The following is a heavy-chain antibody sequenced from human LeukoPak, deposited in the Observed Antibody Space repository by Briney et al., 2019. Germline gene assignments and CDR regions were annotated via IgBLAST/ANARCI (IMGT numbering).Heavy chain of an antibody. CDR2: IYYSGST. J-gene: IGHJ4*02. V-gene: IGHV4-61*01. D-gene: IGHD4-17*01. CDR3: ARSGAYKSPPAY. CDR1: GGSISSSKYH. Sequence: SETLSLTCTVSGGSISSSKYHWSWIRQPPGKGLEWVGYIYYSGSTNYNPSLKSRVTISVDTSKNQFSLKLSSVTAADTAVYYCARSGAYKSPPAYWGQGSLVTVSS.